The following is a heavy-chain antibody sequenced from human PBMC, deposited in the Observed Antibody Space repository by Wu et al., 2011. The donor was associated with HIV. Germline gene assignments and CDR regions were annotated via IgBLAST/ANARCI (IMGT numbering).Heavy chain of an antibody. Sequence: QVQLVQSGAEVKKPGASVKVSCKASGYTFTGYYMDWVRQAPGQGLAWMGMIDPNGGSTSYAQKFQGRITMTRDTSTSTVYMELSSLRSEDTAVYYCARWDRSSSWYKGYFDYWGQGTLVTVSS. D-gene: IGHD6-13*01. V-gene: IGHV1-46*01. CDR3: ARWDRSSSWYKGYFDY. CDR2: IDPNGGST. CDR1: GYTFTGYY. J-gene: IGHJ4*02.